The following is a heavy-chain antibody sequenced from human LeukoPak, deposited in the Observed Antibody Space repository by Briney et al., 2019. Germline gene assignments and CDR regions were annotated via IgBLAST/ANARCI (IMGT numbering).Heavy chain of an antibody. D-gene: IGHD2-15*01. CDR1: GVSFSGYY. V-gene: IGHV4-34*01. CDR3: ARVEVVPAGWFAP. Sequence: PSETLSLTCAVYGVSFSGYYWSWLRQPPGKGLEWIGEINHSGSTNYNPSLKSRVTISVDTSKNQFSLKLSSVTAADTGVYNSARVEVVPAGWFAPWGEGTLVTVSS. CDR2: INHSGST. J-gene: IGHJ5*02.